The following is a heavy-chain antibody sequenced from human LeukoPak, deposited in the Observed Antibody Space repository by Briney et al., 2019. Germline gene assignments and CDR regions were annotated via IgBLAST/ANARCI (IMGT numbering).Heavy chain of an antibody. CDR3: ARTRTTPGVRGLQMRYFDY. J-gene: IGHJ4*02. V-gene: IGHV3-13*01. CDR2: IGTVADT. CDR1: GFTFSRYD. D-gene: IGHD3-10*01. Sequence: PGGSLRLSCAASGFTFSRYDMHWVRHVTGKGLEWVSGIGTVADTFYPDSVRGRFTISRDNAKNSIYLQMNSLRAGDTAVYYCARTRTTPGVRGLQMRYFDYWGQGTLVTVSS.